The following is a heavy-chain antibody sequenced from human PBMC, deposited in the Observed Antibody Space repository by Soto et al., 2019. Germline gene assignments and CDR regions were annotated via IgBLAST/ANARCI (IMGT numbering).Heavy chain of an antibody. Sequence: PSETLSLTCSVSGGSISSGYWSWIRQHPGKGLEWIGYIYYSGSTYYNPSLESRVTLSVDTSRNQFSLKVSSVTAADTAVYYCARANYFDSSGPFDYWGPGTLVTSPQ. D-gene: IGHD3-22*01. V-gene: IGHV4-31*02. CDR3: ARANYFDSSGPFDY. CDR2: IYYSGST. CDR1: GGSISSGY. J-gene: IGHJ4*02.